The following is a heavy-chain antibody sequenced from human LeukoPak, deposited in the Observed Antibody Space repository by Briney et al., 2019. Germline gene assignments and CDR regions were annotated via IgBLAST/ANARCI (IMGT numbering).Heavy chain of an antibody. J-gene: IGHJ6*02. Sequence: PSETLSPTCTFSGGSTSCYYWSWLRLPPGKGEEWIGFIYYSGSTNYNPSLKSRVTISVDTSKNQFSLKLNSVTAADTAVYYCTRSRPYSSSWGYYYYGMDVWGQGTTVTVSS. CDR1: GGSTSCYY. CDR2: IYYSGST. CDR3: TRSRPYSSSWGYYYYGMDV. D-gene: IGHD6-13*01. V-gene: IGHV4-59*01.